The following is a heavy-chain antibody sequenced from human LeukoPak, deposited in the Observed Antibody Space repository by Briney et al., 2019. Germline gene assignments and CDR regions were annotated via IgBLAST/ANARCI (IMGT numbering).Heavy chain of an antibody. Sequence: PGGSLRLSCAASGITFSSYAMNWVRQAPGKGLEWVSGISGSGGSTYYADSVKGRFTISRDNSKNTLYLQMNSLRAEDTAVYYCARGGYGPDYWGQGTLVTVSS. D-gene: IGHD1-1*01. CDR1: GITFSSYA. CDR2: ISGSGGST. J-gene: IGHJ4*02. V-gene: IGHV3-23*01. CDR3: ARGGYGPDY.